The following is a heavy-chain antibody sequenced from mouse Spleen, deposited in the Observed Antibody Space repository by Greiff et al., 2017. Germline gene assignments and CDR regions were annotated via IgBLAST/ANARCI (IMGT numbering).Heavy chain of an antibody. CDR1: GFTFSSFG. V-gene: IGHV5-17*02. CDR2: ISSGSSTI. Sequence: DVMLVESGGGLVQPGGSRKLSCAASGFTFSSFGMHWVRQAPEKGLEWVAYISSGSSTIYYADTVKGRFTISRDNPKNTLFLQMTSLRSEDTAMYYCASPYGYDDYYAMDYWGQGTSVTVSS. CDR3: ASPYGYDDYYAMDY. J-gene: IGHJ4*01. D-gene: IGHD2-2*01.